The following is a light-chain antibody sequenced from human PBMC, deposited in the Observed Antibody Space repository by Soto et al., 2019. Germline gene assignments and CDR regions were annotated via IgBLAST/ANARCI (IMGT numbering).Light chain of an antibody. CDR1: TSNIGGSS. Sequence: QSVLTQSPSASGTPGQTVTISCSGSTSNIGGSSVNWYQHVPGTAPKLLIYRDNERLSGFPDRFSASKSVTSASLVISGLQSEDEADYYCASWDVSLNGVVFGGGTKLTVL. V-gene: IGLV1-44*01. J-gene: IGLJ2*01. CDR3: ASWDVSLNGVV. CDR2: RDN.